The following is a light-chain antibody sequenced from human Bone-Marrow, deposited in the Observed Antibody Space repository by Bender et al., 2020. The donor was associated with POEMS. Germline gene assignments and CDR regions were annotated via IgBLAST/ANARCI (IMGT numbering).Light chain of an antibody. V-gene: IGLV1-44*01. CDR1: SSNIGAHA. CDR2: SSH. Sequence: QSVLTQPPSASGTPGQRVTISCSGGSSNIGAHAVNWYQHLPGTAPKLLIYSSHRRPSEVPDRFSGSRSGTSASLAITGLQAGDEADYFCQSYDYGLSVVFGGGTKVTVL. J-gene: IGLJ2*01. CDR3: QSYDYGLSVV.